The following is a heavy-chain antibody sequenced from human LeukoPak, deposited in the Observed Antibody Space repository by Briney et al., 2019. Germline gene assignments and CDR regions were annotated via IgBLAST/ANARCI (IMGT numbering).Heavy chain of an antibody. CDR1: GGSFSGYY. D-gene: IGHD3-10*01. J-gene: IGHJ4*02. V-gene: IGHV4-34*01. Sequence: SETLSLTCAVYGGSFSGYYWSWIRQPPGKGLEWIGEINHSGSTNYNPSLKSRVTISVDTSKNQFSLKLSSVTAADTAVYYCARDHYYGSGSYYNPLDYRGQGTLVTVSS. CDR2: INHSGST. CDR3: ARDHYYGSGSYYNPLDY.